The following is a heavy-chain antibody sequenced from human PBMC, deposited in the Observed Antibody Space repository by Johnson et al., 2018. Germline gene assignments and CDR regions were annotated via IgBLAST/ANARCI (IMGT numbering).Heavy chain of an antibody. J-gene: IGHJ1*01. CDR1: GFTFSNYA. D-gene: IGHD6-13*01. CDR2: ISFSGTI. CDR3: AKDPHDSSWYRYFQH. Sequence: QLVESGGGLVQPGGSLRLSCAASGFTFSNYAMTWVRQAPGKGLEWVSAISFSGTIKYADSVKGRFTISRDNSKNTLYLQMNSLRAEDTAVYYCAKDPHDSSWYRYFQHWGQGTLVTVSS. V-gene: IGHV3-23*04.